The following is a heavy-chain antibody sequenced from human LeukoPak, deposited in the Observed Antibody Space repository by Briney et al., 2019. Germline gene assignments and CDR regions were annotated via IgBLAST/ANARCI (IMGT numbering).Heavy chain of an antibody. CDR1: GFTFSSYA. V-gene: IGHV3-23*01. Sequence: GGSLRLSCAASGFTFSSYAMSWVRQAPGKGLDWVSAISGSGGSTYYADSVKGRFTISRDNSKNTLYLQMNSLRAEDTAVYYCAKDYGFGELSWGYYFDYWGQGTLVTVSS. J-gene: IGHJ4*02. CDR3: AKDYGFGELSWGYYFDY. CDR2: ISGSGGST. D-gene: IGHD3-10*01.